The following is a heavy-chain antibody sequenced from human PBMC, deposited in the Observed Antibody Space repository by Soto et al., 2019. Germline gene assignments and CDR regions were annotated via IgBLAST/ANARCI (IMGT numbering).Heavy chain of an antibody. CDR3: ARFLSAAAGTLFDY. V-gene: IGHV5-10-1*01. J-gene: IGHJ4*02. CDR2: IDPSDSYT. D-gene: IGHD6-13*01. CDR1: GYSFTSYL. Sequence: PXECLKISFKGSGYSFTSYLISWVRQMPGKGLEWMGRIDPSDSYTNYSPSFQGHVTISADKSISTAYLQWSSLKASDTAMYYCARFLSAAAGTLFDYWGQGTLVTVSS.